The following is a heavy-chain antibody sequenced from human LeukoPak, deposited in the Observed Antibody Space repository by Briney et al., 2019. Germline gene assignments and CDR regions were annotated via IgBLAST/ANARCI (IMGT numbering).Heavy chain of an antibody. D-gene: IGHD3-9*01. J-gene: IGHJ4*02. V-gene: IGHV3-30*18. CDR3: AKEAYYDILTGYYGSYYFDY. CDR2: ISYDGSNK. Sequence: GGSLRLSCAASGFTFSSYGMNWVRQAPGKGLEWAAVISYDGSNKYYADSVKGRFTISRDNSKNTLYLQMNSLRAEDTAVYYCAKEAYYDILTGYYGSYYFDYWGQGTLVTVSS. CDR1: GFTFSSYG.